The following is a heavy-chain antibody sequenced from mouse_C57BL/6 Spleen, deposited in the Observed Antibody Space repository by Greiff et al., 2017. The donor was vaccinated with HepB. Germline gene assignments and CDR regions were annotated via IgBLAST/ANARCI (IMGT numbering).Heavy chain of an antibody. Sequence: QVQLKQSGAELVRPGTSVKVSCKASGYAFTNYLIEWVKQRPGQGLEWIGVINPGSGGTNYNEKFKGKATLTADKSSSTAYMQLSSLTSEDSAVYFCAREETYDSWAYWGQGTLVTVSA. CDR2: INPGSGGT. J-gene: IGHJ3*01. V-gene: IGHV1-54*01. CDR3: AREETYDSWAY. D-gene: IGHD2-4*01. CDR1: GYAFTNYL.